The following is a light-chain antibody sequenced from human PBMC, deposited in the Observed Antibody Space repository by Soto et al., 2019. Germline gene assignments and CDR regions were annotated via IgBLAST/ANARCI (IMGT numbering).Light chain of an antibody. V-gene: IGKV3-15*01. J-gene: IGKJ5*01. Sequence: EIEMTQPPATLSVSPGERVTLSCRASQSVSSSLARYQQKPGQAPRLLIYGASTRATGIPARFSGSGSGTELTLTISSLQSEDFAVYYCKQYNKWPLTFGQGTRLEIK. CDR2: GAS. CDR3: KQYNKWPLT. CDR1: QSVSSS.